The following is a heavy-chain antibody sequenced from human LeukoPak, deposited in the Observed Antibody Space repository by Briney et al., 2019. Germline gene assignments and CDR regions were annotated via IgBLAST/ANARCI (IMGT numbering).Heavy chain of an antibody. CDR1: GFTFSSHA. J-gene: IGHJ6*02. Sequence: GRSLRLSCAASGFTFSSHAMGWVRQAPGKGLEWVSSITGSGASTYYGDSVKGRFTISRDNSKNTPYLQMNRLRAEDTAVYYCAKDGGGSLEWLPPMDVWGQGTTVTVSS. CDR3: AKDGGGSLEWLPPMDV. V-gene: IGHV3-23*01. CDR2: ITGSGAST. D-gene: IGHD3-3*01.